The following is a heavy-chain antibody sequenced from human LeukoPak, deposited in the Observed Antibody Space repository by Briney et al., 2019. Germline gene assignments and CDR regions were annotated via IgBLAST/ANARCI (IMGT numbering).Heavy chain of an antibody. CDR2: ISGSGGST. CDR1: GFTFSSYA. J-gene: IGHJ4*02. Sequence: PGGSLRLSCAASGFTFSSYAMSWVRQAPGKGLEWVSAISGSGGSTYYADSVKGRFTISRDNSKNTLYLQMNSLRAEDTAVYYCAKDLGRVGATMTYYFDYWGQGTLVTVSS. D-gene: IGHD1-26*01. CDR3: AKDLGRVGATMTYYFDY. V-gene: IGHV3-23*01.